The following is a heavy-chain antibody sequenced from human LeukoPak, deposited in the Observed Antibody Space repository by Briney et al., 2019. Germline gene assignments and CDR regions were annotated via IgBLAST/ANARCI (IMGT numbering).Heavy chain of an antibody. CDR1: GGSISNYY. J-gene: IGHJ5*02. V-gene: IGHV4-59*08. Sequence: PSETLSLTCTVSGGSISNYYWSWVRQPPGRGLEWIGYIYYIGSTNYNPSLKSRVTMSVDTSKNQFSLKLSSVTAADTAVYYCARQWTDGWFDPWGQGTPVTVSS. CDR2: IYYIGST. D-gene: IGHD3/OR15-3a*01. CDR3: ARQWTDGWFDP.